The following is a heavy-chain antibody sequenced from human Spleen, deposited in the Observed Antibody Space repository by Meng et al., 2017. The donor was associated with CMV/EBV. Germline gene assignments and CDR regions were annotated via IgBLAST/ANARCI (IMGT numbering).Heavy chain of an antibody. J-gene: IGHJ6*02. Sequence: ASVKVSCKASGYTFTNYAVAWVRQAPGQGLEWMGWISPYNGYTNYAEKVQGRVTVTTDTSTTTAYMELRSLRSDDTAVYYCAKGIGGYYYGMDVWGQGTTVTVSS. CDR1: GYTFTNYA. D-gene: IGHD3-3*01. CDR2: ISPYNGYT. CDR3: AKGIGGYYYGMDV. V-gene: IGHV1-18*01.